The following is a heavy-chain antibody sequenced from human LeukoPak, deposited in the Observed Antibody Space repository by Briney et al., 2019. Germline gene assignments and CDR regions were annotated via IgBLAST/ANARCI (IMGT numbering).Heavy chain of an antibody. CDR3: ARGHSGWYAVDY. V-gene: IGHV4-34*01. J-gene: IGHJ4*02. CDR2: INHSGST. Sequence: SETLSLTCAVSGGSFSGYYWSWIRQPPGKGLEWIGEINHSGSTNYNPSLKSRVTISVDTSKNHYSLKLSSVTAADTAVYYRARGHSGWYAVDYWGQGTLVTVSS. D-gene: IGHD6-19*01. CDR1: GGSFSGYY.